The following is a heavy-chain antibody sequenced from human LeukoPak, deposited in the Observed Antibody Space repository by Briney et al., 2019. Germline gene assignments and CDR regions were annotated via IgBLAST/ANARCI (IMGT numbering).Heavy chain of an antibody. D-gene: IGHD1-14*01. J-gene: IGHJ3*02. Sequence: SETLSLTCTVSGGSVSNGSYYWSWIRQPPGQGLEWIGYIYYSGSTNYNPSLKSRVTISVDTSKNQFSLKLSSVTAADTAVYYCALPLRPGVDAFDIWGQGTMVTVSS. CDR2: IYYSGST. V-gene: IGHV4-61*01. CDR3: ALPLRPGVDAFDI. CDR1: GGSVSNGSYY.